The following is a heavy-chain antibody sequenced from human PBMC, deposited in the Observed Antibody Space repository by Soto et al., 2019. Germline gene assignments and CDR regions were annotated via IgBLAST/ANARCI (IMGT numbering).Heavy chain of an antibody. CDR3: ARGLATTPYYYYGMDV. CDR2: IWYDGSNK. Sequence: PVGSLRLSCAASGFTFSSYGMHWVRQAPGKGLEWVAVIWYDGSNKYYADSVKGRFTISRDNSKNTLYLQMNSLRAEDTAVYYCARGLATTPYYYYGMDVWGQGTTLTVSS. CDR1: GFTFSSYG. V-gene: IGHV3-33*01. J-gene: IGHJ6*02. D-gene: IGHD5-12*01.